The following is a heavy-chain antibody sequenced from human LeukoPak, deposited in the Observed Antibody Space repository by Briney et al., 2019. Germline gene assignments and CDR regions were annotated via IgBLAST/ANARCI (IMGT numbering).Heavy chain of an antibody. V-gene: IGHV4-59*12. CDR3: ARDSYVTMVRGVIRTSYYYGMDV. CDR2: IYYSGST. J-gene: IGHJ6*02. Sequence: KPSETLSLTCTVSGGSISSYYWSWIRQPPGKGLEWIGYIYYSGSTSYNPSLKSRVTISVDTSKNQFSLKLSSVTAADTAVYYCARDSYVTMVRGVIRTSYYYGMDVWGQGTTVTVSS. CDR1: GGSISSYY. D-gene: IGHD3-10*01.